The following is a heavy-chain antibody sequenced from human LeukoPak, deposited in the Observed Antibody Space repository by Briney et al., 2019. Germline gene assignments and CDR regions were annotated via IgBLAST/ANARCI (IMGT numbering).Heavy chain of an antibody. V-gene: IGHV3-23*01. CDR1: GFTFNNHA. Sequence: GGSLRLSCAASGFTFNNHAMNWVRQAPGKRLEWVSSISGGGGSTNYADSVKGRFTISRDNSKNTLSLEMNSLRADDTAVYFCAKGRVVTTSPLNYWGQGTLVTVSS. CDR2: ISGGGGST. J-gene: IGHJ4*02. CDR3: AKGRVVTTSPLNY. D-gene: IGHD2-21*02.